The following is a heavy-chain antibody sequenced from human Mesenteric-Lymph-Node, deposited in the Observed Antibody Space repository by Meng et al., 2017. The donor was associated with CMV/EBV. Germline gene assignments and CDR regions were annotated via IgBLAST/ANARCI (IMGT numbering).Heavy chain of an antibody. D-gene: IGHD6-13*01. Sequence: QITLKESGPTLVKPTQTLTLTCTFSGFSLSTSGVGVGWIRQPPGKALEWLALIYWDDDKRYSPSLKSRLTITKDTYKNQVVLTMTNMDPVDTATYYCAHSSGIAAAGPFYFDYWGQGTLVTVSS. V-gene: IGHV2-5*02. J-gene: IGHJ4*02. CDR1: GFSLSTSGVG. CDR3: AHSSGIAAAGPFYFDY. CDR2: IYWDDDK.